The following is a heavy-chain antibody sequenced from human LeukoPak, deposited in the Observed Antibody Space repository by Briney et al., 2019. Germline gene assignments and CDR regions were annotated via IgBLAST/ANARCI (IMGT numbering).Heavy chain of an antibody. J-gene: IGHJ1*01. Sequence: GGSLRLPCAASGFTFNSYDMHWVRQAPGKGLEWLAVISYDGSNKYFADSVEGRLVVSRDNSNNTLYLHMNTLRPDDTGIYYCAAYHASGTFGYFQHWGQGTLVTVSS. V-gene: IGHV3-30*03. CDR2: ISYDGSNK. CDR1: GFTFNSYD. CDR3: AAYHASGTFGYFQH. D-gene: IGHD1-7*01.